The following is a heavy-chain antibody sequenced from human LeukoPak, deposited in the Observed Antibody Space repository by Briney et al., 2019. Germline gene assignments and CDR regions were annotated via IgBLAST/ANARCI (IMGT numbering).Heavy chain of an antibody. D-gene: IGHD6-13*01. CDR1: GYNFATYS. CDR3: AKFHATWYGDT. CDR2: IYPGNSHT. J-gene: IGHJ4*02. V-gene: IGHV5-51*01. Sequence: GGSLKISCQGSGYNFATYSIVWVRQMPGKGLEWMGIIYPGNSHTRYSPSFQGQVTISADTSISTAYLHWSSLQSSDTAMYYCAKFHATWYGDTWGQGTLVTVSS.